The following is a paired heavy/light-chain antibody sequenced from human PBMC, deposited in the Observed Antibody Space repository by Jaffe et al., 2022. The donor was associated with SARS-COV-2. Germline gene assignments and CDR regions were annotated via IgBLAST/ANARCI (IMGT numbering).Heavy chain of an antibody. Sequence: QVQLQESGPGLVKPSETLSLTCTVSGGSISSYYWSWIRQPPGKGLEWIGYIYYSGSTNYNPSLKSRVTISVDTSKNQFSLKLSSVTAADTAVYYCARGGNSGYDWGQGTLVTVSS. CDR2: IYYSGST. D-gene: IGHD2-21*02. CDR1: GGSISSYY. J-gene: IGHJ4*02. V-gene: IGHV4-59*01. CDR3: ARGGNSGYD.
Light chain of an antibody. V-gene: IGKV3-15*01. CDR2: GAS. CDR1: QSVSNN. Sequence: EILMTQSPATLSVSPGERATLSCRASQSVSNNLAWYQQKPGQAPRLLIYGASTRATGIPARFSGSGSGTEFTLTISSLQSEDFAVYYCQQYNNWPNTFGQGTKLEIK. CDR3: QQYNNWPNT. J-gene: IGKJ2*01.